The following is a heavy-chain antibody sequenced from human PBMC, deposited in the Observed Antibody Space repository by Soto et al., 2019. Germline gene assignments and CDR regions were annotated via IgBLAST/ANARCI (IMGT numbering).Heavy chain of an antibody. CDR1: GFTFSSYW. Sequence: TGGSLSLSCAASGFTFSSYWMSWVRQAPGKGLEWVANIKQDGCEKYYVDSVKGRFTISRDNAKNSLYLQMNSLRAEDTAVYYCARVAFAAATFDYWGQGTLVTVSS. CDR3: ARVAFAAATFDY. J-gene: IGHJ4*02. D-gene: IGHD6-13*01. V-gene: IGHV3-7*05. CDR2: IKQDGCEK.